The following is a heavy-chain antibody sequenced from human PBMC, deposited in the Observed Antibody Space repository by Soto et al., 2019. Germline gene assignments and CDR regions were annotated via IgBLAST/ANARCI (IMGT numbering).Heavy chain of an antibody. D-gene: IGHD3-3*01. CDR3: AHALLRFSGLASLNWFDP. V-gene: IGHV2-5*02. J-gene: IGHJ5*02. CDR1: GFSLSTSGVG. CDR2: IYWDDDK. Sequence: SGPTLVNPTQTLTLTCTFSGFSLSTSGVGVGWIRQPPGKALEWLALIYWDDDKRYSPSLKSRLTITKDTSKNQVVLTMTIMVPVDTATYYCAHALLRFSGLASLNWFDPWGQGTLVTVSS.